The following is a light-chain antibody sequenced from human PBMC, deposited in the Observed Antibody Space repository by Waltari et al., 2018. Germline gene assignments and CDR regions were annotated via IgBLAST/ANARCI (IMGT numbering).Light chain of an antibody. CDR2: WAS. J-gene: IGKJ5*01. V-gene: IGKV4-1*01. Sequence: DIVMTQSPDSLAVSLGERASINCKSSQSVLYSSNNRNYLAWYQQKPGQPPKLIIYWASTRESGVPDRFSGSGSGTDFTLTISSLQAEDVAVYYCQQYYTTPHFGQGTRLEIK. CDR3: QQYYTTPH. CDR1: QSVLYSSNNRNY.